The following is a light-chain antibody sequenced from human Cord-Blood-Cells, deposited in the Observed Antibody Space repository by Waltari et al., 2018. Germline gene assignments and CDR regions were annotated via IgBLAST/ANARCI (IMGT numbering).Light chain of an antibody. J-gene: IGKJ1*01. CDR3: QQSYSTPPA. CDR1: QSISSY. Sequence: DIQMNQSPYSLSASVGDRVTITCRASQSISSYLNWYQQKPGKAPKLLIYAASSLQSGVPSEFSCSGSGTDFTLTIISLQPEDFATYYCQQSYSTPPAFGQGTKVEIK. CDR2: AAS. V-gene: IGKV1-39*01.